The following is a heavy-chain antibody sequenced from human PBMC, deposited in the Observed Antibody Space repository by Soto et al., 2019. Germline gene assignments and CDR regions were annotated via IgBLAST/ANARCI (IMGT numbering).Heavy chain of an antibody. V-gene: IGHV5-51*01. D-gene: IGHD3-10*01. CDR1: GYSFTSYW. J-gene: IGHJ3*02. Sequence: GESLKISCKGSGYSFTSYWIGWVRQMPGKGLEWMGIIYPGDSDTRYSPSFQGQVTISADKSISTAYLQWSSLKASDTAMYYCARSFSDYGSGRASAFDIWGQGTMVTVSS. CDR2: IYPGDSDT. CDR3: ARSFSDYGSGRASAFDI.